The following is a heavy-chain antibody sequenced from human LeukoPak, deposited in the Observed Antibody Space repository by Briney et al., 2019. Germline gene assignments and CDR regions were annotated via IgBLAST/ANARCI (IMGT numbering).Heavy chain of an antibody. V-gene: IGHV4-31*03. J-gene: IGHJ4*02. D-gene: IGHD2-2*01. CDR3: ARVDGYCSSTGCLYFDY. CDR2: IYYSGST. CDR1: GGSISSGGYY. Sequence: SETLSLTCTVSGGSISSGGYYWSWIRQHPGKGLEWIGYIYYSGSTYYNPSLKSRVTISVDTSKNQFSLKLSSVTAADTAVYYCARVDGYCSSTGCLYFDYWGQGTLVTVSS.